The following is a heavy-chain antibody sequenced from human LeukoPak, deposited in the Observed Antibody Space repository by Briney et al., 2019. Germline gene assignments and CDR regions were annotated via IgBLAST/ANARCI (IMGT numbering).Heavy chain of an antibody. J-gene: IGHJ4*02. D-gene: IGHD7-27*01. CDR1: GFTFTAYY. Sequence: ASVKVPCKASGFTFTAYYMHWVRQAPGQRLEWMGWINPNRGGTNYAQNFQGRVIMTWDTSISTASMELSRLRSDDTAVYYCSRGPHWDPHFDFWGQGTLVTVSS. CDR2: INPNRGGT. V-gene: IGHV1-2*02. CDR3: SRGPHWDPHFDF.